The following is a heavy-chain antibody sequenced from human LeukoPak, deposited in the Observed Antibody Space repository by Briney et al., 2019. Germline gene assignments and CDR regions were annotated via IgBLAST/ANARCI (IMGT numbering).Heavy chain of an antibody. CDR3: ARNGAVAWYYFDY. D-gene: IGHD3-3*01. J-gene: IGHJ4*02. V-gene: IGHV3-23*01. Sequence: AGGSLRLSCAASGFTFSSYAMSWVRQAPGKGLEWVSAISGSGGSTYYADSVKGRFTISRDNSKNTLYLQMNSLRAEDTAVYYCARNGAVAWYYFDYWGQGTLVTVSS. CDR2: ISGSGGST. CDR1: GFTFSSYA.